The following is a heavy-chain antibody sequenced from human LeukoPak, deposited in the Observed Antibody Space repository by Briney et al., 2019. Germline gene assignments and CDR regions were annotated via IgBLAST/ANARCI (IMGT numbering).Heavy chain of an antibody. CDR2: ISYDGSNK. CDR1: GFTFSSYA. CDR3: ATLYSRDY. D-gene: IGHD6-13*01. Sequence: GRSLRLSCAASGFTFSSYAMHWVRQAPGKGLERVAVISYDGSNKYYADSVKGRFTISRDNSKNTLYLQMNSLRAEDTAVYYCATLYSRDYWGQGTLVTVSS. V-gene: IGHV3-30-3*01. J-gene: IGHJ4*02.